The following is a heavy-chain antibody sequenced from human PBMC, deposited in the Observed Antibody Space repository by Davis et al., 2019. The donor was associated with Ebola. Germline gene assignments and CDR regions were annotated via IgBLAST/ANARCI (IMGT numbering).Heavy chain of an antibody. V-gene: IGHV4-34*01. Sequence: SETLSLTCAVYGGSFSGYHLSCIRQPPAKGLEWIGEINHSGSTNYHPSLKSRVTISVDTSKNQFSLTLSSVTAADTAVYYCARSIAARPGYFQHWGQGTLVTVSS. CDR1: GGSFSGYH. J-gene: IGHJ1*01. CDR2: INHSGST. D-gene: IGHD6-6*01. CDR3: ARSIAARPGYFQH.